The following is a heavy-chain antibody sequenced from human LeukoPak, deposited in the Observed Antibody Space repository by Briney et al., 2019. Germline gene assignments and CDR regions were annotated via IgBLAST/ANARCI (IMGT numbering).Heavy chain of an antibody. D-gene: IGHD1-14*01. CDR3: ARHETELGLPDY. Sequence: SETLSLTCTVSGGSISSYYWSWIRQPPWKGLEWIGYIYYSGSTNYNPSLKSRVTISVDTSKNQFSLKLSSVTAADTAVYYCARHETELGLPDYWGQGTLVTVSS. V-gene: IGHV4-59*08. CDR1: GGSISSYY. J-gene: IGHJ4*02. CDR2: IYYSGST.